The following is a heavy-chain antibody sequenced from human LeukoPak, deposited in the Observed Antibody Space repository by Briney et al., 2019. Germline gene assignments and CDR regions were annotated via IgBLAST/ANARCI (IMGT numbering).Heavy chain of an antibody. Sequence: ASVRVSCKASGYTFTSYDINWVRQAPGQGLEWMGWISAPNGNTNFAQMLQGRVTMTTDTSTNTAYMELRSLKSDDTAVYYCARAGARIAAAGALDYWGQGTLVTVSS. J-gene: IGHJ4*02. CDR1: GYTFTSYD. V-gene: IGHV1-18*01. CDR3: ARAGARIAAAGALDY. CDR2: ISAPNGNT. D-gene: IGHD6-13*01.